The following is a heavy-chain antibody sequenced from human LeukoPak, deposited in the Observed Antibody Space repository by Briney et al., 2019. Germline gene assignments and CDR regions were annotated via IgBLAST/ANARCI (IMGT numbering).Heavy chain of an antibody. J-gene: IGHJ4*02. CDR1: SGSFSGYY. D-gene: IGHD3-22*01. CDR2: INHSGST. CDR3: ARRTRSGYYDTVY. Sequence: SETLSLTCVVYSGSFSGYYWSWIRQPPGKGLEWIGEINHSGSTNYNPSLKSRVTISVDTSKNQFSLKLSSVTAADTAVYYCARRTRSGYYDTVYWGQGTLVTVSS. V-gene: IGHV4-34*01.